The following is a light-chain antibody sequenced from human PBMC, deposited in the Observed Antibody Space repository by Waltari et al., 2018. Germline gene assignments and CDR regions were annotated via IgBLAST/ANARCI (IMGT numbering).Light chain of an antibody. CDR1: QSLVHRDDRNTY. CDR2: KLS. CDR3: LQATRFPRS. Sequence: DLVMTQTPLSSSVTLGQPASISCRSSQSLVHRDDRNTYFSWLHQRPGQPPRLLIYKLSNRFSGVPDRFSGSGAGTDVTLKISRVEAEDVGVYYCLQATRFPRSFGQGTKLEI. J-gene: IGKJ2*01. V-gene: IGKV2-24*01.